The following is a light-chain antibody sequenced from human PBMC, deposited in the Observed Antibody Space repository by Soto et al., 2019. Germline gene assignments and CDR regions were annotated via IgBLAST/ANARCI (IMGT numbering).Light chain of an antibody. CDR1: QSVSSY. Sequence: EIVLTQSPSTLSLSPGERATLSCRASQSVSSYLAWYQQKPGQAPRLLIYDASIRAAGIPDRFSASGSGTDFTLTISKLEPEDSALYYCQQYGNSPLTFGGGTKVDIK. CDR2: DAS. V-gene: IGKV3-20*01. J-gene: IGKJ4*01. CDR3: QQYGNSPLT.